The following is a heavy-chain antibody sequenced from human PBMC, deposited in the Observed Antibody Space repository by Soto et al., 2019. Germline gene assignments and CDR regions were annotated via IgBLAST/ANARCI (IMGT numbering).Heavy chain of an antibody. J-gene: IGHJ1*01. CDR1: GFTFSTYS. CDR2: ISSRSDI. D-gene: IGHD6-13*01. V-gene: IGHV3-21*01. CDR3: VKDESINWYSGHFRH. Sequence: GGSLRLSCVGSGFTFSTYSINWVRQAPGKGLEWVSSISSRSDIYYADSVKGRFTISRDNAKNSVSLQMNSLRAEDTAVYYCVKDESINWYSGHFRHWGQGTLVTVPS.